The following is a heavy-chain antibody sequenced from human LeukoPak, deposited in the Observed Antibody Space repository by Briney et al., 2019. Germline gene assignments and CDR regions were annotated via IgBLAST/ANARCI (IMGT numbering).Heavy chain of an antibody. D-gene: IGHD6-19*01. Sequence: ASVNVSCKASGGTFSIYAISWVRQPPGQGLEWMGGIIPIFGTANYAQKFQGRVTITADESTSTAYMELSSLRSEDTAVYYCAAGYSSGWYPTPPNFDYWGQGTLVTVSS. CDR3: AAGYSSGWYPTPPNFDY. J-gene: IGHJ4*02. CDR2: IIPIFGTA. V-gene: IGHV1-69*13. CDR1: GGTFSIYA.